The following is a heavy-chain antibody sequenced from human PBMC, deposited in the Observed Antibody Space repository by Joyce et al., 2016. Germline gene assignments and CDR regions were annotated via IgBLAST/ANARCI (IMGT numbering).Heavy chain of an antibody. CDR1: GYTFTGHY. CDR2: INPNSGGT. CDR3: ARNGKGFYGMDV. J-gene: IGHJ6*02. V-gene: IGHV1-2*02. Sequence: QVQLVQPGAEVKTPGASVTVSCKASGYTFTGHYLYWGRQAPGEGLEGMGWINPNSGGTNYAQKFQGRVTRTRDTAISTAYMELSRLRSDDTAVYYCARNGKGFYGMDVWGQGTTVTVSS.